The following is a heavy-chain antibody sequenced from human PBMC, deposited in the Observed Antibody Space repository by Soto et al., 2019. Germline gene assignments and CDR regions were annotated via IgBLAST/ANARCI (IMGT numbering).Heavy chain of an antibody. CDR2: ISSSSSTI. D-gene: IGHD3-22*01. V-gene: IGHV3-48*02. Sequence: XVSLRLSCAASGFPFRSYSMNWVRQAPGKGLEWISYISSSSSTISYGDSVKGRFAISRDNARNSLSLQMNSLRDEDTAVYYCARIMIVTGGEAFDIWGQRTMVTVSS. CDR3: ARIMIVTGGEAFDI. CDR1: GFPFRSYS. J-gene: IGHJ3*02.